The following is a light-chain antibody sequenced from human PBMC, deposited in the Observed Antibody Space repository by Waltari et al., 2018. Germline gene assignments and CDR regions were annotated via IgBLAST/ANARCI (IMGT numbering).Light chain of an antibody. Sequence: HSALTQPASVSGSPGQSITISCTGTSSDVGRYNLVSWYQQYPCKAPNLMIYAVSKRPSRVSDRFSGSKSGHTASLTISGLQAEDEADYYGCSYAGSITFEVVGTGTKVTVL. CDR2: AVS. V-gene: IGLV2-23*02. J-gene: IGLJ1*01. CDR3: CSYAGSITFEV. CDR1: SSDVGRYNL.